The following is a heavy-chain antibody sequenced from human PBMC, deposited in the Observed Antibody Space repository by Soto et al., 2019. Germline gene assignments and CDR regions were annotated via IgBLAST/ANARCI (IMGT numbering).Heavy chain of an antibody. CDR2: ISAHNGNT. Sequence: QVHLVQSGAEVKKPGASVKVSCKASGYTFTSYGITWVRQAPGQGLEWMGWISAHNGNTDYAQKLQGRVIVTRDTSTTTAYMELGSLRADDTAVYCCARGRYGDYWGQGALVTVSS. D-gene: IGHD1-1*01. V-gene: IGHV1-18*01. J-gene: IGHJ4*02. CDR1: GYTFTSYG. CDR3: ARGRYGDY.